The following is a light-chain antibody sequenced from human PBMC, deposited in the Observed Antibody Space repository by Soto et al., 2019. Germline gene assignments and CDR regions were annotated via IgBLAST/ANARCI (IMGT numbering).Light chain of an antibody. CDR1: NSNIGNNY. CDR2: DNN. CDR3: ETWDDSLTAAV. V-gene: IGLV1-51*01. J-gene: IGLJ2*01. Sequence: QSVLTQPPSVSAAPGQKVTISCSGSNSNIGNNYVSWYQQLPGTTPKLLIYDNNQRPSGIPDRFSASKSGTSVTLAITGLQTGDEADYYCETWDDSLTAAVFGGGTKLTVL.